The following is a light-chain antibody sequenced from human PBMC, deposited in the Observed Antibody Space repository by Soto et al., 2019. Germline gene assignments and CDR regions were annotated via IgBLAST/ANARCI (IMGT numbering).Light chain of an antibody. CDR1: QSVGTY. Sequence: DIVLTQSPATLSLSPGERATLSCRASQSVGTYLAWYQKNPGQAPRLLIYDATNRATGIPARFSGSGSGTDFTLTISKHEPEAFAVYYCQQCTNRLTFGGGTKVEIK. V-gene: IGKV3-11*01. CDR2: DAT. J-gene: IGKJ4*02. CDR3: QQCTNRLT.